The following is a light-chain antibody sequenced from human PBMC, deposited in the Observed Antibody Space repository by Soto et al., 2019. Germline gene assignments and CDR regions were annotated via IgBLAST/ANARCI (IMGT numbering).Light chain of an antibody. CDR3: LQTHNYPLT. V-gene: IGKV1-6*01. CDR2: VAS. Sequence: AIQMTQSPSSLSAFVGDSVTITCRASRSVGSDLAWYQQRPGKTPKFLISVASTLQSGVPSRFSGSGFGTDFTLTISSLQPEDFATYYCLQTHNYPLTFGGGTNVEIK. J-gene: IGKJ4*01. CDR1: RSVGSD.